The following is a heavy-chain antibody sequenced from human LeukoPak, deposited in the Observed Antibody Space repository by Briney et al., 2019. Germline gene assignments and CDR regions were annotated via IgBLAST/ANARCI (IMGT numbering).Heavy chain of an antibody. V-gene: IGHV3-23*01. J-gene: IGHJ4*02. Sequence: PGGSLRLSCAASGFTFSSYAMSWVRQAPGKGLEWVSAISGSGGSTYYADSVKGRFTISRDNSKNTLYLQMNSLRAEDTAVYYCAKDEEIDYGDDHRPYYFDYWGQGTLVTVSS. CDR3: AKDEEIDYGDDHRPYYFDY. D-gene: IGHD4-17*01. CDR1: GFTFSSYA. CDR2: ISGSGGST.